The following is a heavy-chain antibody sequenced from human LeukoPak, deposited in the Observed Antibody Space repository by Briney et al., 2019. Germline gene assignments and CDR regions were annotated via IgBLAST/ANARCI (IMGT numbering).Heavy chain of an antibody. Sequence: GGSLRLSCAASGFTLSTYWLHWVRQAPGKGLVWVSRISSDGISADYADSVKGRFTISRDNAKNTLYLQMNSLRAEDTAVYYCARDPKVAATFVNYWGQGTLVTVSS. CDR2: ISSDGISA. V-gene: IGHV3-74*01. CDR3: ARDPKVAATFVNY. J-gene: IGHJ4*02. CDR1: GFTLSTYW. D-gene: IGHD2-15*01.